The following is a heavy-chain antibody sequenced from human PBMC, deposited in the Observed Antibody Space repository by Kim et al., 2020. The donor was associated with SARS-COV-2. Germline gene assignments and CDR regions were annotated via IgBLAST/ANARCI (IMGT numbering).Heavy chain of an antibody. CDR2: IYYSGST. CDR3: ARSDGYSPNWFDP. CDR1: GGSISSGGYY. J-gene: IGHJ5*02. D-gene: IGHD5-18*01. Sequence: SETLSLTCTVSGGSISSGGYYWSWIRQHPGKGLEWIGYIYYSGSTYYNPSLKSRVTISVDTSKNQFSLKLSSVTAADTAVYYCARSDGYSPNWFDPWGQGTLVTVSS. V-gene: IGHV4-31*03.